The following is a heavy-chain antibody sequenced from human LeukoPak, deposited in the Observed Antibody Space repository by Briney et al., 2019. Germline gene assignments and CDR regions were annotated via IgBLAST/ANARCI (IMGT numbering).Heavy chain of an antibody. CDR3: ARAGRRSHYYYYYGMDV. J-gene: IGHJ6*02. CDR1: GGSISSGGYS. V-gene: IGHV4-30-2*01. CDR2: IYHSGST. Sequence: SETLSLTCAVSGGSISSGGYSWSWIRQPPGKGLEWIGYIYHSGSTYYNPSLKSRVTISVDRSKSQFSLKLSSVTAADTAVYYCARAGRRSHYYYYYGMDVWGQGTTVTVSS.